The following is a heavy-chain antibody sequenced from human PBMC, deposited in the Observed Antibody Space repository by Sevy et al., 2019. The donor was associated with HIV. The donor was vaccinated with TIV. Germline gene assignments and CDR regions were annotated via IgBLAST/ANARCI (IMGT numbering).Heavy chain of an antibody. CDR3: AKDGHDYGDFYFNY. V-gene: IGHV3-23*01. CDR1: GFTFSSYA. Sequence: GGSLRLSCAASGFTFSSYAMSWVRQAPGKGLEWVSCIIGSGGRTYYAESVKGRFTISRDNAKNTLYLQINNLRAEDTAVYYCAKDGHDYGDFYFNYWGQGTLVTVSS. D-gene: IGHD4-17*01. J-gene: IGHJ4*02. CDR2: IIGSGGRT.